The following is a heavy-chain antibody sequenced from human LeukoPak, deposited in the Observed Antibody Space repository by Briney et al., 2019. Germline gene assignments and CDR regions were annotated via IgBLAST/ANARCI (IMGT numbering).Heavy chain of an antibody. CDR3: AREGVYGMDV. CDR1: GFTFSSYG. D-gene: IGHD3-10*01. Sequence: GGSLRLSRAASGFTFSSYGMHWVRQAPGKGLAWVAVIWYDGSNKYYADSVKGRFTISRDNSKNTLYLQMNSLRAEDTAVYYCAREGVYGMDVWGKGTTVTVSS. V-gene: IGHV3-33*01. J-gene: IGHJ6*04. CDR2: IWYDGSNK.